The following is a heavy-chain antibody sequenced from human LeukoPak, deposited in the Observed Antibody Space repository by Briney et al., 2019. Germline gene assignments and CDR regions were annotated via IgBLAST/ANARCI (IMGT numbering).Heavy chain of an antibody. Sequence: GGSLRLSCAASGFTFSSYWMSWVRQAPGKGLEWVANIKQDGSEKYYVDSVKGRFTISRDNAKNSLYLQMNSLRAEDTAVYYCARVQWELLRDHDAFDIWGQGTMVTVSS. CDR1: GFTFSSYW. V-gene: IGHV3-7*01. CDR2: IKQDGSEK. D-gene: IGHD1-26*01. CDR3: ARVQWELLRDHDAFDI. J-gene: IGHJ3*02.